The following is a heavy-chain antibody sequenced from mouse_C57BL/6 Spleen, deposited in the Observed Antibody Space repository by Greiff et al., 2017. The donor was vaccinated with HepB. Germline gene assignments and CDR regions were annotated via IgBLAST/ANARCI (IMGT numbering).Heavy chain of an antibody. CDR2: ISDGGSYT. Sequence: EVQLMESGGGLVKPGGSLKLSCAASGFTFSSYAMSWVRQTPEKSLEWVATISDGGSYTYYPDNVKGRFTISIDNAKNNQYLQMSHLKSEDTAMYYCAFDGYYRYFDVWGTGTTVTVSS. V-gene: IGHV5-4*01. CDR1: GFTFSSYA. J-gene: IGHJ1*03. CDR3: AFDGYYRYFDV. D-gene: IGHD2-3*01.